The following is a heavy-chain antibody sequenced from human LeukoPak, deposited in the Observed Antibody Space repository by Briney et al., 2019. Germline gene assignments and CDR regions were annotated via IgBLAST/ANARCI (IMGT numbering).Heavy chain of an antibody. D-gene: IGHD6-19*01. CDR3: ARDLYSSGSIAFDI. V-gene: IGHV3-21*01. CDR1: GFPFSSYS. Sequence: PGGSLRLSCAASGFPFSSYSMNWVRQAPGKGRDWVSSISSSSSYIYYADSVKGRFTISRDNAKNSLYLQMNSLRAEDTAVYYCARDLYSSGSIAFDIWGQGTMVTVSS. J-gene: IGHJ3*02. CDR2: ISSSSSYI.